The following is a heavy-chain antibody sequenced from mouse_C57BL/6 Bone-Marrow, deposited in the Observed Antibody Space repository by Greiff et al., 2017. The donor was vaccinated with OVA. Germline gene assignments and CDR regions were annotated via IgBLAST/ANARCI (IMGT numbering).Heavy chain of an antibody. CDR1: GFSLTSYG. CDR2: IWSGGST. Sequence: VQLKESGPGLVQPSQSLSITCTVSGFSLTSYGVHWVRQSPGKGLEWLGVIWSGGSTDYNAAFISRLSISKDNSKSQVFFKMNSLQADDTAIYYCASNYYYGSSYVWFAYWGQGTLVTVSA. D-gene: IGHD1-1*01. CDR3: ASNYYYGSSYVWFAY. V-gene: IGHV2-2*01. J-gene: IGHJ3*01.